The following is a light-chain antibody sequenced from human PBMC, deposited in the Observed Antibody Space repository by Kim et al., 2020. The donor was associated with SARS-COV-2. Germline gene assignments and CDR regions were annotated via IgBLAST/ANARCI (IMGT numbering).Light chain of an antibody. CDR1: SSHIGSNT. Sequence: QRVTMSCSGSSSHIGSNTVNWYQQRPGTAPKLLIYNNNQRPSGVPDRFSGSKSGTSASLAISGLQSEDEADYYCAAWDDSLNGRVVFGGGTQLTVL. CDR2: NNN. CDR3: AAWDDSLNGRVV. V-gene: IGLV1-44*01. J-gene: IGLJ2*01.